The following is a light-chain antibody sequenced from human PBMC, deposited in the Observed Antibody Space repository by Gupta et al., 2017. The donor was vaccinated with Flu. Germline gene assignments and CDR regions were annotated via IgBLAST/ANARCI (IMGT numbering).Light chain of an antibody. V-gene: IGLV6-57*03. CDR3: QSYDSSIPVV. CDR1: SGSIASNY. J-gene: IGLJ2*01. CDR2: EDN. Sequence: NFMLTQPHSVSESPGKTVTISCTRRSGSIASNYVQWYQQRPGSAPTTVIYEDNQRPSGVPDRFSGSIDSSSNSASLTISGLKTEDEADYYCQSYDSSIPVVFGGGTKLTVL.